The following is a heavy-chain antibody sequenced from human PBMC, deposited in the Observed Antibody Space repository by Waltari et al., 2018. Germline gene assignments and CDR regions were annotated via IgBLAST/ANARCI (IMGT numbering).Heavy chain of an antibody. CDR1: GFTFSSYG. D-gene: IGHD3-22*01. CDR3: AKDIHIYYDSSGYYPPCFDY. J-gene: IGHJ4*02. CDR2: ISYDGSNK. V-gene: IGHV3-30*18. Sequence: QVQLVESGGGVVQPGRSLRLSCAASGFTFSSYGMHWVRQAPGKGLEWVAVISYDGSNKYYADSVKGRFTISRDNSKNTLYLQMNSLRAEDTAVYYCAKDIHIYYDSSGYYPPCFDYWGQGTLVTVSS.